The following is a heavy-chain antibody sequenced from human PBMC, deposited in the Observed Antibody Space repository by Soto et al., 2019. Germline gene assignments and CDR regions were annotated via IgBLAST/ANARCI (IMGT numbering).Heavy chain of an antibody. J-gene: IGHJ6*02. CDR1: GYTFTSYA. CDR3: AREEGYSSSWYPRGPGGVYYDGMDV. D-gene: IGHD6-13*01. CDR2: INGDTGKS. Sequence: ASVKVSCKASGYTFTSYAIYWVRQAPGQSLEWLGWINGDTGKSTYSAKFRGRVTMTTDTSTSTAYMELRSLRSDDTAVYYCAREEGYSSSWYPRGPGGVYYDGMDVWGQGTTVTVSS. V-gene: IGHV1-3*01.